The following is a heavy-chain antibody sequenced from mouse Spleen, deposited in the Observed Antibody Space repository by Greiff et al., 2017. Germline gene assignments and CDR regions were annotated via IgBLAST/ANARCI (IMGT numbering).Heavy chain of an antibody. CDR2: IRNKANGYTT. Sequence: EVKLMESGGGLVQPGGSLRLSCATSGFTFTDYYMSWVRQPPGKALEWLGFIRNKANGYTTEYSASVKGRFTISRDNSQSILYLQMNTLRAEDSATYYCARDGGNPYYYAMDYWGQGTSVTVSS. D-gene: IGHD1-1*02. CDR1: GFTFTDYY. J-gene: IGHJ4*01. CDR3: ARDGGNPYYYAMDY. V-gene: IGHV7-3*02.